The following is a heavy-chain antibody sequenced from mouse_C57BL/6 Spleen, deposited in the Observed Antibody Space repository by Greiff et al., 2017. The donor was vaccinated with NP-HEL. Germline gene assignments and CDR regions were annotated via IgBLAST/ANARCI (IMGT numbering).Heavy chain of an antibody. CDR1: GFSLTSYG. J-gene: IGHJ4*01. CDR3: ARQYDYDSYYYAMDY. V-gene: IGHV2-6-1*01. D-gene: IGHD2-4*01. Sequence: QVQLKESGPGLVAPSQSLSITCTVSGFSLTSYGVHWVRQPPGKGLEWLVVIWSDGSTTYNSALKSRLSISKDNSKSQVFLKMNSLQTDNTAMYDCARQYDYDSYYYAMDYWGQGTSVTVSS. CDR2: IWSDGST.